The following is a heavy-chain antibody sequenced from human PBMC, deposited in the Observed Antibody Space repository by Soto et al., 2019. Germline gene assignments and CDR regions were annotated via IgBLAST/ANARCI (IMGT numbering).Heavy chain of an antibody. D-gene: IGHD3-22*01. J-gene: IGHJ5*02. CDR3: ARSTTQTYYYDSSGYYYPNLRRTNWFDP. CDR2: IYYSGST. V-gene: IGHV4-61*01. Sequence: QVQLQESGPGLVKPSETLSLTCTVSGGSVSSGSYYWSWIRQPPGKGLEWIGYIYYSGSTNYNPSLKSRVTISVDTSKNQFSLKLSSVTAADTAVYYCARSTTQTYYYDSSGYYYPNLRRTNWFDPWGQGTLVTVSS. CDR1: GGSVSSGSYY.